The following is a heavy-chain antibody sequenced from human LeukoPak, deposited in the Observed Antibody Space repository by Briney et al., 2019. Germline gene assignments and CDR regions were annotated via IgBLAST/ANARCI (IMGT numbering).Heavy chain of an antibody. CDR1: GGSFSGYY. D-gene: IGHD5-24*01. CDR2: ISHSGGT. J-gene: IGHJ6*03. CDR3: AREMGMYYYYYYMDV. V-gene: IGHV4-34*01. Sequence: PSETLSLTCAVPGGSFSGYYWSWIRQPPRKGLEWSGEISHSGGTNYYPALKSRVTISVGTSKNQLSLKLSSVTAADTAVYYCAREMGMYYYYYYMDVWGKGTTVTVSS.